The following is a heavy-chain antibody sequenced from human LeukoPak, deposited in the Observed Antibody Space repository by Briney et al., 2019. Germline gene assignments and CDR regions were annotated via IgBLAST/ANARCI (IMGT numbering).Heavy chain of an antibody. V-gene: IGHV3-23*01. D-gene: IGHD3-10*01. J-gene: IGHJ4*02. CDR3: ARDNYYGSGSYTAY. Sequence: GGSLRLSCVASGFTFSNFAMSWVRQAPGKGLEWFSSISGSGGSTYYADSVKGRFPISRDNSKNTLYLQMNDLGADDTAVYYCARDNYYGSGSYTAYWGQGTLVTVSS. CDR2: ISGSGGST. CDR1: GFTFSNFA.